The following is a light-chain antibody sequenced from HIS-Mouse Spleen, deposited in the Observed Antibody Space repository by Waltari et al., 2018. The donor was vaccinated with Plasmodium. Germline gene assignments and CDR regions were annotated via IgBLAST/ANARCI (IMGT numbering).Light chain of an antibody. CDR3: CSYAGSSTYV. V-gene: IGLV2-23*01. J-gene: IGLJ1*01. CDR2: EGS. Sequence: QSALTQPASVSGSPGQSITISCTGTSSDVGSFNLFSWYQQHPGKAPKHMIYEGSKRPSGVSNRVSGSKSGNTASLTISGLQAEDEADYYCCSYAGSSTYVFGTGTKVTVL. CDR1: SSDVGSFNL.